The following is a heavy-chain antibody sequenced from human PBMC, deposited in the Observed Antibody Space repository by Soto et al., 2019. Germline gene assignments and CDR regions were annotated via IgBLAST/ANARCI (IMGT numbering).Heavy chain of an antibody. J-gene: IGHJ4*02. Sequence: QVQLVQSGAEVKKHGASVKVSCKASGYTFSSYDINWVRQATGQGLEWIGWMNPNSGNTGYAQKFQGRVTMTRYTSVTTAYMEVSSLRSEDTAVYYCEGGDDYTLDYCGQGTLVSVAS. CDR3: EGGDDYTLDY. V-gene: IGHV1-8*01. D-gene: IGHD4-4*01. CDR2: MNPNSGNT. CDR1: GYTFSSYD.